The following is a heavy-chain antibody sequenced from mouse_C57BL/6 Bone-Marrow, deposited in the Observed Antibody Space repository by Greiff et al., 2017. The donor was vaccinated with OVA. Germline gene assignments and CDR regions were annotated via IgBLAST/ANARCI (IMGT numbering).Heavy chain of an antibody. CDR1: GYAFSSSW. Sequence: VQLQQSGPELVKPGASVKISCKASGYAFSSSWMNWVKQRPGKGLEWIGRIYPGDGDTNYNGKFKGKATLTADKSSSTAHMELRSLTSEDSAVYYCAREDKPLYAMDYWGQGTSVTVSS. CDR3: AREDKPLYAMDY. CDR2: IYPGDGDT. V-gene: IGHV1-82*01. J-gene: IGHJ4*01.